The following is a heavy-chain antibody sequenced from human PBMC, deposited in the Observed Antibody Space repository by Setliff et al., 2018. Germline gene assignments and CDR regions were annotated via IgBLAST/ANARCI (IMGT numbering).Heavy chain of an antibody. J-gene: IGHJ6*02. Sequence: GASVKVSCKASGYTFTSYGISWVRQAPGQGLEWMGWISAYNGNTNYAQKLQGRVTMTTDTSTSTAYMELRSLRSDDMAVYYCARIGITMIVVVNPSLFYGMDVWGQGTTVTVSS. CDR3: ARIGITMIVVVNPSLFYGMDV. CDR1: GYTFTSYG. CDR2: ISAYNGNT. D-gene: IGHD3-22*01. V-gene: IGHV1-18*03.